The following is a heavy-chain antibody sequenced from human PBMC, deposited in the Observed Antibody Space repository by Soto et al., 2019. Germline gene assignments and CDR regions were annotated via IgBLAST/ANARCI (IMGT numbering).Heavy chain of an antibody. Sequence: GGSLRLSCVASGFTFKSNSMSWVRQPPGKGLEWVSCINCSGGRIYYADSVKGRFTISRDNSKYTLYLQMNSLRAEDTAVYYCAKESYTSSAYFDYWGQGTLVTVSS. J-gene: IGHJ4*02. CDR2: INCSGGRI. V-gene: IGHV3-23*01. CDR3: AKESYTSSAYFDY. D-gene: IGHD6-6*01. CDR1: GFTFKSNS.